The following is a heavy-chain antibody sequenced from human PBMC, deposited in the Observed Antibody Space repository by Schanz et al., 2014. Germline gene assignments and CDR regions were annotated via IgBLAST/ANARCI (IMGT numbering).Heavy chain of an antibody. Sequence: QVQLLQSGAEVKKPGASVKVSCKASGYTFTGYYMHWVRQAPGQGLEWMGRINPNSGGTNYAQKFQGRVTMTRDTSTSPACMELSSLTSEDTAMYYCARNDDYGDYWPHWGQGTLVTVSS. CDR2: INPNSGGT. V-gene: IGHV1-2*02. CDR3: ARNDDYGDYWPH. CDR1: GYTFTGYY. J-gene: IGHJ4*02. D-gene: IGHD4-17*01.